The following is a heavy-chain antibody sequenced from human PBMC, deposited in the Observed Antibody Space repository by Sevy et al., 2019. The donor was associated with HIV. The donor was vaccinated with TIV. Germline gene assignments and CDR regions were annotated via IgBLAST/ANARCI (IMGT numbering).Heavy chain of an antibody. CDR3: AGENAWGRGYS. V-gene: IGHV4-59*08. J-gene: IGHJ4*02. Sequence: SETLSLTCTVSGGSITSLYWNWIRRPPGKGLEWIANSYYNGHINYNPSLKSRVTLSLYTSKNQFSLRLSSVTAADTAMYYCAGENAWGRGYSWGQGTLVTVSS. D-gene: IGHD1-26*01. CDR1: GGSITSLY. CDR2: SYYNGHI.